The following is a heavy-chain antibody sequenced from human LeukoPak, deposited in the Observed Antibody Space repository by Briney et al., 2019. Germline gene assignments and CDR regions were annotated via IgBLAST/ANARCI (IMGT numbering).Heavy chain of an antibody. J-gene: IGHJ4*02. CDR2: INPNSGDT. CDR1: GYTFTDYY. CDR3: ARANFLYCSSTTCLFDY. D-gene: IGHD2-2*01. V-gene: IGHV1-2*02. Sequence: ASVKVSCKASGYTFTDYYMHWVRQAPGQGFEWMGWINPNSGDTNYAQKFQGRVTMTRDTSISTAHMELSRLRSDDTAVYYCARANFLYCSSTTCLFDYWGQGTLVVVSS.